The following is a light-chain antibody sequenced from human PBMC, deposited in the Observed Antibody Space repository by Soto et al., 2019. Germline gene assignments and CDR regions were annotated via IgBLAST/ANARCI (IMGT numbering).Light chain of an antibody. CDR2: SND. Sequence: QLVLTQAPSASGTPGQRVTISFSGSTSNIGSNTVSWYQQVPGTAPKFLIYSNDQRPSGVPDRFSGSKSGTSASLAIGGLQSEDEADYYCAAWDGSLNGWVFGGGTKLTV. CDR3: AAWDGSLNGWV. CDR1: TSNIGSNT. V-gene: IGLV1-44*01. J-gene: IGLJ3*02.